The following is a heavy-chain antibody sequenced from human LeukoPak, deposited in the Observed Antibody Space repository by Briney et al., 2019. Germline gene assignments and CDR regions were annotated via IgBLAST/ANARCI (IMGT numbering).Heavy chain of an antibody. Sequence: PGESLKISCKGSGYSFTTYWIGWVRQMPGKGLGWMGIIYPGDSDTRYSPSFQGQVTISADKSISTAYLQWSSLKASDTAMYYCARARYYYDSSGYFDYWGQGTLVTVSS. V-gene: IGHV5-51*01. D-gene: IGHD3-22*01. CDR1: GYSFTTYW. CDR2: IYPGDSDT. CDR3: ARARYYYDSSGYFDY. J-gene: IGHJ4*02.